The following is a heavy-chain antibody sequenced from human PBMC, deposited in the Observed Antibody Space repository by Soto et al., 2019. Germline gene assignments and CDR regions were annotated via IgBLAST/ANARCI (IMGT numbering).Heavy chain of an antibody. V-gene: IGHV5-51*01. CDR2: IYPGDSDT. CDR3: ARHGPRNPTGYSYGPVYYYYYGMDV. D-gene: IGHD5-18*01. J-gene: IGHJ6*02. CDR1: GYSFTSYW. Sequence: GESLKISCKGSGYSFTSYWIGWVRQMPGKGLEWVGIIYPGDSDTRYSPSFQGHVTISADNSISTAYLQWSSLKASDTAMYYCARHGPRNPTGYSYGPVYYYYYGMDVWGQGTTVTVSS.